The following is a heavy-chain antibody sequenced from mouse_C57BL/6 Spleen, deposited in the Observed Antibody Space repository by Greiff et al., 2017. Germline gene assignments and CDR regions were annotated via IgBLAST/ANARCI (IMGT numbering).Heavy chain of an antibody. V-gene: IGHV3-6*01. CDR1: GYSITSGYY. Sequence: VQLKESGPGLVKPSQSLSLTCSVTGYSITSGYYWNWIRQFPGNKLEWMGYISYDGSNNYNPSLKNRISITRDTSKNQFFLKLNSVTTEDTATYYCAREAYYDYDEGFAYWGQGTLVTVSA. CDR2: ISYDGSN. D-gene: IGHD2-4*01. CDR3: AREAYYDYDEGFAY. J-gene: IGHJ3*01.